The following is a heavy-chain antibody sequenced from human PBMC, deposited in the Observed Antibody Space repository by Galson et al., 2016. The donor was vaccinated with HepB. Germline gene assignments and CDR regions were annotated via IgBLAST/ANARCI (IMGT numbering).Heavy chain of an antibody. CDR3: ARRLCMATRFCQFDP. D-gene: IGHD6-6*01. CDR1: GDSITSYY. V-gene: IGHV4-59*01. Sequence: LSLTCKVSGDSITSYYWSWIRQSPGKGLEWIGYMYYSGNTNYNPSLTSRVSMSIDTSKNQFSLNLKSVTAADTAVYFCARRLCMATRFCQFDPWGQGTLVTVSS. J-gene: IGHJ5*02. CDR2: MYYSGNT.